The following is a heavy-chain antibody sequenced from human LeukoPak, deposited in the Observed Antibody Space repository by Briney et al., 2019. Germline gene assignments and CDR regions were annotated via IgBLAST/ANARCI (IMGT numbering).Heavy chain of an antibody. CDR3: ARDDSSGWWGLGY. Sequence: SETLSLTCTVSGGSISSYYWSWIRQPPGKGLEWIGYIYYSGSTNYNPSLKSRVTISVDTSKNQFSLKLSSVTAADTAVYYCARDDSSGWWGLGYWGQGTLVTVSS. CDR2: IYYSGST. D-gene: IGHD6-19*01. J-gene: IGHJ4*02. CDR1: GGSISSYY. V-gene: IGHV4-59*01.